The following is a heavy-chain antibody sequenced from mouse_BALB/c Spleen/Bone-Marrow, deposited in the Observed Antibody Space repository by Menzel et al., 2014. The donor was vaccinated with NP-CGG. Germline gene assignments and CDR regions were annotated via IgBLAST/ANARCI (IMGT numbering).Heavy chain of an antibody. Sequence: EVKLVESGGGLVQPGGRMKLSCVASGFTFSNYWMNWVRQSPEKGLEWIAEIRLKSNNYATQYAESVKGRFAISRDDSKSSVYLQMNNLRAEDSGIYYCVTYSDYWGQGTTLTVSS. D-gene: IGHD2-1*01. V-gene: IGHV6-6*02. CDR1: GFTFSNYW. J-gene: IGHJ2*01. CDR2: IRLKSNNYAT. CDR3: VTYSDY.